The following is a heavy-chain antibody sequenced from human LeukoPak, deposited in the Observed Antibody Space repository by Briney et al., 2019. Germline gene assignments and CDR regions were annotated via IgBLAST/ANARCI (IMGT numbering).Heavy chain of an antibody. J-gene: IGHJ4*02. Sequence: PGRSLRLSCTASGITFRNYGMHWVRQAPGKGLEWVALIYYDGSDKYYADSVKGRFTISRDNSKNILYLQMNSLRAEDTAVYYCATITGSYYKPDFRGQGTLVTVSS. V-gene: IGHV3-33*01. CDR2: IYYDGSDK. CDR1: GITFRNYG. CDR3: ATITGSYYKPDF. D-gene: IGHD3-10*01.